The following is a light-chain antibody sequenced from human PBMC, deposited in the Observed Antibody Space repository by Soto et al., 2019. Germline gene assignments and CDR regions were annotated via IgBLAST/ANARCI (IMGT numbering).Light chain of an antibody. V-gene: IGKV3-15*01. CDR1: QSVSSN. Sequence: IVLPQSPATLSVSPGERATLCCRASQSVSSNLAWHQQKPGQAPSLLIYGAFTRATGIPARFSGTGSGTEFTLTISSLQSEDFALYYCQQYNDWPLTFGQGTKVDIK. CDR3: QQYNDWPLT. CDR2: GAF. J-gene: IGKJ1*01.